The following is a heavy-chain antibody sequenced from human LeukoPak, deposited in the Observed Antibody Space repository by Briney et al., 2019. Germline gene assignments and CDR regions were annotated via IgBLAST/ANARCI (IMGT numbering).Heavy chain of an antibody. D-gene: IGHD2-2*01. V-gene: IGHV4-39*01. J-gene: IGHJ5*02. Sequence: SETLSLTCTVSGVSISSSSYYWGWIRQPPGKGLEWIGSIYYSGSTYYNPSLKSRVTISVDTSKNQFSLKLSSVTAADTAVYYCARHDIVVVPAVWFDPWGQGTLVTVSS. CDR3: ARHDIVVVPAVWFDP. CDR1: GVSISSSSYY. CDR2: IYYSGST.